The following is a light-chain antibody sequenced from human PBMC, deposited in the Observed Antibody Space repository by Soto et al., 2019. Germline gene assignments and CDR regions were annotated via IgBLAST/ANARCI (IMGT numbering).Light chain of an antibody. CDR1: QSVSNN. CDR2: DAS. J-gene: IGKJ5*01. V-gene: IGKV3-15*01. CDR3: QQYNNWPPT. Sequence: EIVLTQSPGTLSSSPGERATLSCRTSQSVSNNLAWYQQKPGQAPRLLIYDASTRAPGIPARFSGSGSGTELTLTISSLQSDDFAVYHCQQYNNWPPTFGHGTRLEIK.